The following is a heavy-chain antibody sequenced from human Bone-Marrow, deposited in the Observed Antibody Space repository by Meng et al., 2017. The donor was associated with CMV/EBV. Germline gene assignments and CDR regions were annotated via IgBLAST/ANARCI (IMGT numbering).Heavy chain of an antibody. CDR3: AADFIRLRYYYYGMDF. V-gene: IGHV1-69*05. CDR2: IIPIFGTA. J-gene: IGHJ6*04. D-gene: IGHD3-16*01. CDR1: GGTFSSYA. Sequence: SVKVSCKASGGTFSSYAISWVRQAPGQGLEWMGGIIPIFGTANYAQKFQGRVTITTDESTSTAYMELSSLRSEDTAVYYCAADFIRLRYYYYGMDFWGEATTVTVSS.